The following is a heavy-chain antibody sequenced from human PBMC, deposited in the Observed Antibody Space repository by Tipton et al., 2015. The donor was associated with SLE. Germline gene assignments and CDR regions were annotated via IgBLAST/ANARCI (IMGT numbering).Heavy chain of an antibody. J-gene: IGHJ4*02. D-gene: IGHD3-16*01. CDR2: VNHLGTI. CDR3: ARMEGMITYGGIAGL. CDR1: GGSFSGYY. V-gene: IGHV4-34*01. Sequence: TLSLTCDVNGGSFSGYYCSWIRQSPGKGLEWIGEVNHLGTIYYKASLKSRGTISLDTSKSHFSLKLTSVTAADTAVYFCARMEGMITYGGIAGLWGQGTVVTDSS.